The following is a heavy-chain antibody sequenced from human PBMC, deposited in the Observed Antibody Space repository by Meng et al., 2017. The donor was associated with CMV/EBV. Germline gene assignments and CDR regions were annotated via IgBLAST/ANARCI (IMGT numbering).Heavy chain of an antibody. CDR1: GGSISSGDYY. CDR2: IYYSGST. Sequence: VSLRGPGPGRAKPSQTLSLPCTVSGGSISSGDYYWSWIRQPPGKGLEWIGYIYYSGSTYYNPSLKSRVTISVDTSKNQFSLKLSSVTAADTAVYYCARVGRTSCYDYWGQGTLVTVSS. CDR3: ARVGRTSCYDY. J-gene: IGHJ4*02. V-gene: IGHV4-30-4*08. D-gene: IGHD2-2*01.